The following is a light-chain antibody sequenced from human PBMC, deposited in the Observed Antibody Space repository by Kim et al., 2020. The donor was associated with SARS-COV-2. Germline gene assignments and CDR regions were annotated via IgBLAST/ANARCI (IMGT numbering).Light chain of an antibody. CDR2: DAT. CDR3: QHYDLPIT. V-gene: IGKV1-33*01. CDR1: QDITNH. J-gene: IGKJ5*01. Sequence: SASVGDTDTITCQASQDITNHLNWYQQKPGKAPKLLIYDATDLEIGVPARFSGSGSGTDFTFTIRSLQPDDIATYYCQHYDLPITFGQGTRLEIK.